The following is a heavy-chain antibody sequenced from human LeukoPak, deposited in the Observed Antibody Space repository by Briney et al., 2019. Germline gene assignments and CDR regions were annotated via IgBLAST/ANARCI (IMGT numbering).Heavy chain of an antibody. V-gene: IGHV4-59*01. J-gene: IGHJ3*02. CDR2: IYYSGST. CDR1: GGSISSYY. Sequence: KPSETLSLTCTVSGGSISSYYWSWMRQPPGKGLEWIGYIYYSGSTNYNPSLKSRVTISVDTSKNQSSLKLSSVTAADTAVYYCARVSLRAFDIWGQGTMVTVSS. CDR3: ARVSLRAFDI.